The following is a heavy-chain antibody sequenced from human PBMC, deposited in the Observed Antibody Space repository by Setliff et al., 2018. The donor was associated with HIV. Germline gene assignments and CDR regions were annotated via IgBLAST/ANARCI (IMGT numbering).Heavy chain of an antibody. CDR3: ARDLYFYYYMDV. CDR1: GFTFSRYW. J-gene: IGHJ6*03. CDR2: VDSDGSII. D-gene: IGHD3-9*01. Sequence: GGSLRLSCAASGFTFSRYWMHWIRQAPGKGLVWVSRVDSDGSIITYGESVKGRFTISRDNAKNTLYLQMNSLRAEDTAVYYCARDLYFYYYMDVWGKGTTVTVSS. V-gene: IGHV3-74*01.